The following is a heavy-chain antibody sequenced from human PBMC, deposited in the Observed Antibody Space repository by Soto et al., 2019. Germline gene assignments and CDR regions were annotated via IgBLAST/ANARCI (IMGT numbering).Heavy chain of an antibody. CDR1: GFTFSFYA. J-gene: IGHJ5*02. CDR3: ARPLGGHYPRWFDP. V-gene: IGHV3-30-3*01. CDR2: ISLDGSDK. Sequence: GGSLRLSCAASGFTFSFYAMHWFRQAPGKGLEWVAAISLDGSDKFYADSVNGRVSISRDSSKDTMYLQMDRLRHEDTAVYYCARPLGGHYPRWFDPWGQGTLVTVSS. D-gene: IGHD3-10*01.